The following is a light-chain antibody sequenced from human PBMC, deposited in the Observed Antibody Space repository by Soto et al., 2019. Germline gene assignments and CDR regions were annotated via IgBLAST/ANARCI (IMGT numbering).Light chain of an antibody. J-gene: IGKJ1*01. V-gene: IGKV1-9*01. CDR1: QGIRSY. CDR2: AAS. Sequence: DIQLTQSPSFLSASVGDRVTITCRASQGIRSYLAWYQQKPGKAPKLLIYAASSLQSGVPSRFSGSGSGTEFALTISSLEPEDFATYHCQQLNSYPWTFGQGTKVDIK. CDR3: QQLNSYPWT.